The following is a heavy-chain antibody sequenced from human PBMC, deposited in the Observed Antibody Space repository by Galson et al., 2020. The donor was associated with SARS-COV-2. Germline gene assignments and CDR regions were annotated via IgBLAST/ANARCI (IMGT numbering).Heavy chain of an antibody. D-gene: IGHD5-12*01. CDR3: ARHLRRWLQLSPYYFDY. CDR1: GGSISSADSY. V-gene: IGHV4-30-4*01. J-gene: IGHJ4*02. Sequence: ASETLSLTCAVSGGSISSADSYWSWIRQPPGKGLEWIGYIYYTGSTYYNPSLKSRVTISVDTSKNQFSLKLSSVTAADTAVYYCARHLRRWLQLSPYYFDYWGQGTLVTVSS. CDR2: IYYTGST.